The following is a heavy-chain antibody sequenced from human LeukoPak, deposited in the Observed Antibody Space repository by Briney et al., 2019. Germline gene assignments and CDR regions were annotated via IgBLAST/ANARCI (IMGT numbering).Heavy chain of an antibody. CDR2: TYYRSKWYN. V-gene: IGHV6-1*01. D-gene: IGHD3-16*01. Sequence: SQTLSLTCAISGYGVPSNGSAWHWIRQSPSRGFEWLGRTYYRSKWYNDYAVSVKSRITINPDTSRNQFSLHLNYVTPEDTAVYYCTREAVWGTSDYWAQGTLVTVSS. CDR1: GYGVPSNGSA. CDR3: TREAVWGTSDY. J-gene: IGHJ4*02.